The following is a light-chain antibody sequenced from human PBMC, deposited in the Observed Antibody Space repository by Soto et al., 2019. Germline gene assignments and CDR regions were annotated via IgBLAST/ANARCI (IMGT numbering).Light chain of an antibody. Sequence: DIQITQSPSSLSASVGDRVTITCRASQTITTYLNWYQQIPGKAPKSLIYAASNLQSGVPSRFSGSGSGTDFTLTISSLQPEDFATYYCQQSYNTPITFGQGTRLEIK. CDR2: AAS. CDR1: QTITTY. V-gene: IGKV1-39*01. CDR3: QQSYNTPIT. J-gene: IGKJ5*01.